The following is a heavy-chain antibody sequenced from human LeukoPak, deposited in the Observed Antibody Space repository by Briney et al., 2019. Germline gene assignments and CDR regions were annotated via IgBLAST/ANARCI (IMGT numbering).Heavy chain of an antibody. CDR2: ISSSSSYI. D-gene: IGHD5-24*01. CDR1: GFTFSSYS. V-gene: IGHV3-21*01. J-gene: IGHJ2*01. CDR3: AREGRDGYNFYWYFDL. Sequence: GGSLRLSCAASGFTFSSYSMNWVRQAPGKGLEWVSSISSSSSYIYYADSVKGRFTISRDNAKNSLSLQMNSLRAEDTAVYYCAREGRDGYNFYWYFDLWGRGTLVTVSS.